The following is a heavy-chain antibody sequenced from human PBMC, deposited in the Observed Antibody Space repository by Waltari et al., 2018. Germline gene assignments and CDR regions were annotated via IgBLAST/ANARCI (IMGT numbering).Heavy chain of an antibody. J-gene: IGHJ4*02. CDR2: ISGNGGVT. Sequence: EVQLLESGGDLVQPGGSLRLSCVASGFTFRGYAMAWVRQAPGKGLEWVSVISGNGGVTYYADSVKGRLTISRHNAKNTVYLQMNSLRVEDTAIYFCTKRDYYDEKSFFPLFEYWGQGALVTVSS. D-gene: IGHD3-22*01. CDR1: GFTFRGYA. V-gene: IGHV3-23*01. CDR3: TKRDYYDEKSFFPLFEY.